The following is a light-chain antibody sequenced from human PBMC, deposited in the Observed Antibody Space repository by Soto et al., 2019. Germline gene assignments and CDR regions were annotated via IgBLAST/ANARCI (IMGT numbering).Light chain of an antibody. V-gene: IGLV1-40*01. Sequence: QSVLTQPPSLSGAPGQRVTISCTGSSSNIGAGYDVHWYQQLPGTAPQLLVHGNTDRPSGVPDRFAGSKSGTSASLAITGLQAEDEADYYCQSYDSSLSGWLFGGGTKLTVL. CDR3: QSYDSSLSGWL. CDR2: GNT. J-gene: IGLJ2*01. CDR1: SSNIGAGYD.